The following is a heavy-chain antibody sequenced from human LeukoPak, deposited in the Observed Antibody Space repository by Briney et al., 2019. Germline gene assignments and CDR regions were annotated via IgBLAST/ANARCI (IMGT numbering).Heavy chain of an antibody. CDR1: GGSMSRYY. V-gene: IGHV4-59*12. D-gene: IGHD5-18*01. CDR3: ARSGYSYGPYFDY. CDR2: INHSGST. J-gene: IGHJ4*02. Sequence: PSETLSLTCSISGGSMSRYYWNWIRQPPGKGLEWIGYINHSGSTNYNPSPKSRVTMSVDTSKNQFSLKLSSVTAADTAVYYCARSGYSYGPYFDYWGQGTLVTVSS.